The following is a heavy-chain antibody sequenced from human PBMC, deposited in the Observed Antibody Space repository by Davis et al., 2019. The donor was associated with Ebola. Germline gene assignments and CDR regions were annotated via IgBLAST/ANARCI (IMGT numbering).Heavy chain of an antibody. D-gene: IGHD1-26*01. Sequence: ASVKVSCKASGYTFTSYAMHWVRQAPGQRLEWMGWINAGNGNTKYSQKFQGRVTITRDTSASTAYMELSSLRSEETAVYYCARDPWELRALDYWGQGTLVTVSS. CDR1: GYTFTSYA. CDR3: ARDPWELRALDY. CDR2: INAGNGNT. V-gene: IGHV1-3*01. J-gene: IGHJ4*02.